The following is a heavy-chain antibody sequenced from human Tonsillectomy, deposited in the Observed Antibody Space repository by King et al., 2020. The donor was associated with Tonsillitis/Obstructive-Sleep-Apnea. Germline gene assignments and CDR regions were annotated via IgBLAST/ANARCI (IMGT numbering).Heavy chain of an antibody. V-gene: IGHV3-33*01. J-gene: IGHJ3*02. D-gene: IGHD5-24*01. Sequence: VQLVESGGGVVQPGRSLRLSCAASGFTFSYYAMHWVRQAPGKGLEWVAFILYDGTNKYYADSVKGRFTISRDNSKNTLYLQMNSLRADDTAVYYCARKTGYNLGAFDIWGQGTMVTVSS. CDR3: ARKTGYNLGAFDI. CDR1: GFTFSYYA. CDR2: ILYDGTNK.